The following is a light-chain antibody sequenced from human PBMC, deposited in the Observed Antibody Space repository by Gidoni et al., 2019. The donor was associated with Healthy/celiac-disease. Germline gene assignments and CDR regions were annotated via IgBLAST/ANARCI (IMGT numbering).Light chain of an antibody. J-gene: IGKJ2*02. CDR1: QSVSSN. V-gene: IGKV3-15*01. CDR3: QQYNNWPPCT. CDR2: DAS. Sequence: EIVMTPSPATLSVSPGERATLSCRASQSVSSNLAWYQQKPGQAPRLLIYDASTRATGIPARFSSSGSWTEFSITISSLQSEDFAVYYCQQYNNWPPCTFGQGTKLEIK.